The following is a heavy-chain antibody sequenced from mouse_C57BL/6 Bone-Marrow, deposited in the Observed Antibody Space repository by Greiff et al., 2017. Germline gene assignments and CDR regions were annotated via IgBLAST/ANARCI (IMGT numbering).Heavy chain of an antibody. CDR3: AREDHYYGSSYDYDAMDY. Sequence: QVQLQQSGAELAKPGASVKLSCKASGYTFTSYWMHWVKQRPGQGLEWIGYINPSSGYTKYNQKFKDKATLTADKSSSTAYMQLSSLTYEDSAVYYCAREDHYYGSSYDYDAMDYWGQGTSVTVSS. V-gene: IGHV1-7*01. CDR2: INPSSGYT. D-gene: IGHD1-1*01. CDR1: GYTFTSYW. J-gene: IGHJ4*01.